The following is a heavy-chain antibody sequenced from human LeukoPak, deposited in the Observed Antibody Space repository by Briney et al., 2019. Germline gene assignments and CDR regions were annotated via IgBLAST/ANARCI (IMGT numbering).Heavy chain of an antibody. Sequence: PGGPLRLSCAASGFNFQNHTMHWVRHTPGKGPEWVGLISWDGRTTWHAESMNGRFTISRDNGKNSLFLQILSLRNEDNGLYYCAKEGTGNNDVPRYFFDFWGQGTVVAVSS. V-gene: IGHV3-43*01. J-gene: IGHJ4*02. D-gene: IGHD1-1*01. CDR1: GFNFQNHT. CDR3: AKEGTGNNDVPRYFFDF. CDR2: ISWDGRTT.